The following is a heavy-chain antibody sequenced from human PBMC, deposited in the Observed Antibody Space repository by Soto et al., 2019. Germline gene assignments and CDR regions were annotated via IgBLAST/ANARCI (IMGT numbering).Heavy chain of an antibody. V-gene: IGHV3-30*18. D-gene: IGHD5-12*01. Sequence: QVQLVESGGGVVQPGRSLSLSCAASGFTFNNYGMHWVREAPGKGLEWVAVISYDGSNQYYGDSVKGRFTISRDNSKNKVYLQMNSLRAEATAVFYCAKEKGHPGSEALGYGGQGTLVTVS. CDR3: AKEKGHPGSEALGY. CDR2: ISYDGSNQ. J-gene: IGHJ4*02. CDR1: GFTFNNYG.